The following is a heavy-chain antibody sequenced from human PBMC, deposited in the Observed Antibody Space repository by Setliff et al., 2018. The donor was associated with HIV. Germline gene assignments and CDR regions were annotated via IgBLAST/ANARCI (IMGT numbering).Heavy chain of an antibody. D-gene: IGHD3-22*01. Sequence: GGSLRLSCAASGFTVSSYYMSWVRQAPGKGLEWVANIKQDGSEKYYVDSVKGRFTISRDNAKNSLYLQMNSLRAEDTAVYYCAGSRGYFVQADWGQGTLVTVSS. J-gene: IGHJ4*02. CDR2: IKQDGSEK. CDR1: GFTVSSYY. V-gene: IGHV3-7*01. CDR3: AGSRGYFVQAD.